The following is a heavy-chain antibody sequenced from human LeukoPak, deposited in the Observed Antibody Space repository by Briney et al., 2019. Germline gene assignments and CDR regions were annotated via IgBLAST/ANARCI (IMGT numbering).Heavy chain of an antibody. CDR2: IYYSGST. J-gene: IGHJ3*02. Sequence: PSETLSLTCTVSGGSISSYYWSWIRQPPGKGLEWIWYIYYSGSTNYNPSLKSRVTISVDTSKNQFSLKLSSVTAADPAVYYCARDPSYGDDAFDIWGQGTMVTVSS. D-gene: IGHD4-17*01. V-gene: IGHV4-59*01. CDR1: GGSISSYY. CDR3: ARDPSYGDDAFDI.